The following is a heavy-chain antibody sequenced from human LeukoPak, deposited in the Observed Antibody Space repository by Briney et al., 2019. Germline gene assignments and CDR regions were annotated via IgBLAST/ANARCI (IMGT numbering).Heavy chain of an antibody. Sequence: PGRSLRLSCAASGFSFSGYALHWVRQAPGKGLEWVSVLYSGGTTYYADSLKGRFTISRDNSKNTLYLQMNTLRAEDTAVYYCARDGRYYDNSGYYFGYFDYWGQGTLVTVSS. CDR1: GFSFSGYA. D-gene: IGHD3-22*01. CDR2: LYSGGTT. J-gene: IGHJ4*02. CDR3: ARDGRYYDNSGYYFGYFDY. V-gene: IGHV3-53*01.